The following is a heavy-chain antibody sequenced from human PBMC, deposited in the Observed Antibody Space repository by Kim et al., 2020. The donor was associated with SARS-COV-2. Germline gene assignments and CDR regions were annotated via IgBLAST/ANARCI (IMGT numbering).Heavy chain of an antibody. CDR2: IRSKGNSHAT. D-gene: IGHD3-10*01. CDR1: GFSFSVSA. CDR3: SRHPLLGHVLPVE. J-gene: IGHJ4*02. V-gene: IGHV3-73*01. Sequence: GGSLRLSCAASGFSFSVSAMYWVRQASGKGLEWVGHIRSKGNSHATAYAASVKGRFTISRDDSNNTVYLQMNSLKTEDTAVYYCSRHPLLGHVLPVEWGQGTLVTVSS.